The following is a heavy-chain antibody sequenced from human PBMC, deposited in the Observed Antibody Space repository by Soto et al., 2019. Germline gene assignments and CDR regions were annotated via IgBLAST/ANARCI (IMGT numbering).Heavy chain of an antibody. D-gene: IGHD5-12*01. Sequence: SGPTLVNPTQTLTLTCTFSWLSLSTSGMCVSWIRQPPGKALEWLALIDWDDDKYYSTSMKTRLTISKDTSKNQVVLTMTNMDPVDTATYYCTLSTIVGTILRFDFWGQGTLVTVS. CDR2: IDWDDDK. V-gene: IGHV2-70*12. CDR1: WLSLSTSGMC. CDR3: TLSTIVGTILRFDF. J-gene: IGHJ4*02.